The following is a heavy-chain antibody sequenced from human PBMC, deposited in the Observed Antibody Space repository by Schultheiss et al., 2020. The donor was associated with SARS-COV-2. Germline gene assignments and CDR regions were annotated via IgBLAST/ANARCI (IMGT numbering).Heavy chain of an antibody. J-gene: IGHJ4*02. Sequence: SETLSLTCAVYGGSFSGYYWSWIRQPPGKGLEWIGEINHSGSTNYNPSLKSRVTISVDTSKNQFSLKLSSVTAADTAVYYCARGGRGIVVDNFDYWGQGTLVTVSS. CDR3: ARGGRGIVVDNFDY. CDR2: INHSGST. CDR1: GGSFSGYY. D-gene: IGHD3-22*01. V-gene: IGHV4-34*01.